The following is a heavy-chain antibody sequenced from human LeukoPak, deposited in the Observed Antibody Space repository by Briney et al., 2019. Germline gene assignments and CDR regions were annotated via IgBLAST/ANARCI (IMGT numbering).Heavy chain of an antibody. CDR2: FDPEDGET. J-gene: IGHJ3*02. CDR3: ATTKSITMIVAAPGINAFDI. Sequence: ASVKVSCKVSGYTLTELSMHWMRQAPGKGLEWMGGFDPEDGETIYAQKFQGRVTMTEDASTDTAYMELSSLRSEDTAVYYCATTKSITMIVAAPGINAFDIWGQGTMVTVSS. D-gene: IGHD3-22*01. V-gene: IGHV1-24*01. CDR1: GYTLTELS.